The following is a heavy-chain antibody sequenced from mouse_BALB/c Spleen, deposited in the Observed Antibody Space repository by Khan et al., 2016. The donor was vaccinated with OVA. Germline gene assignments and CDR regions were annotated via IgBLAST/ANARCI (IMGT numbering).Heavy chain of an antibody. Sequence: QVQLQQSGAELAKPGASVKMSCKASGYTFTTYWMHWVKQRPGQGLEWIGYINPTSGFTDYNQKFKDKATLTADKSSSTAYMQLSSLTSDDSAVYYCARDRIDYWGQGTTLPFSS. CDR3: ARDRIDY. CDR1: GYTFTTYW. CDR2: INPTSGFT. V-gene: IGHV1-7*01. J-gene: IGHJ2*01.